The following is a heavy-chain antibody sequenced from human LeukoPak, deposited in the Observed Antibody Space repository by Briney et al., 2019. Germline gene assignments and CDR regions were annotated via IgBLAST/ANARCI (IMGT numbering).Heavy chain of an antibody. Sequence: PGGSLRLSCAASGFTFSSYGMHWVRQAPGKGLEWVAVISYDGSNKYYADSVKGRFTISRDNSKNTLYLQMNSLRAEDTAVYYCARPPYDYGDLRQNDYWGQGTLVTVSS. V-gene: IGHV3-30*03. CDR1: GFTFSSYG. CDR2: ISYDGSNK. CDR3: ARPPYDYGDLRQNDY. J-gene: IGHJ4*02. D-gene: IGHD4-17*01.